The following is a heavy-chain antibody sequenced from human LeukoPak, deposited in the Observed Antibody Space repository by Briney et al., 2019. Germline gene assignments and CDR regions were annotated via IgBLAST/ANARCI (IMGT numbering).Heavy chain of an antibody. Sequence: GGSLRLSCAASGFTFSSYSMNWVRQAPGKGLEWVSSISSSSSYIYCADSVKGRFTISRDNAKNSLYLQMNSLRAEDTAVYYCARDGYCSSTSCYPYYFDYWGQGTLVTVSS. CDR2: ISSSSSYI. D-gene: IGHD2-2*03. V-gene: IGHV3-21*01. J-gene: IGHJ4*02. CDR1: GFTFSSYS. CDR3: ARDGYCSSTSCYPYYFDY.